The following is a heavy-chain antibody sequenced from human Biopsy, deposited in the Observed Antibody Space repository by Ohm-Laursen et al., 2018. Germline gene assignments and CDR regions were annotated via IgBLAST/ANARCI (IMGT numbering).Heavy chain of an antibody. Sequence: TLSLTCTVSGGSVSSGGFYWSWIRQHPGKGLEWIGYIYYSGTTYYNPSLKSLVTISVDTSKNQFSLKLNSVTAADTAVYYCARRPYGGTRYWYFDLWDRGTLVTVSS. J-gene: IGHJ2*01. V-gene: IGHV4-31*01. CDR2: IYYSGTT. CDR1: GGSVSSGGFY. D-gene: IGHD4-23*01. CDR3: ARRPYGGTRYWYFDL.